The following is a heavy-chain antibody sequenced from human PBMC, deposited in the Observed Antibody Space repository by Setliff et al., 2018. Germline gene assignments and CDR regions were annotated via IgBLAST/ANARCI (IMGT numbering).Heavy chain of an antibody. CDR3: ARGQWGTGTPESFDI. CDR1: GYNFITFG. CDR2: IIPILGIA. J-gene: IGHJ3*02. D-gene: IGHD1-1*01. V-gene: IGHV1-69*10. Sequence: SVKVSCKTSGYNFITFGISWVRQAPGQGPEWMGGIIPILGIANYAQKFQGRVTITTDESTSTAYMELSSLRSEDTAVYYCARGQWGTGTPESFDIWGQGTMVTVSS.